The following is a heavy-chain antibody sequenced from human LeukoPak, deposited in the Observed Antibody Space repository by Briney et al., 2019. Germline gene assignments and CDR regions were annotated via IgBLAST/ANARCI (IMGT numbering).Heavy chain of an antibody. CDR2: ISSSSSTI. CDR3: ARDRQRYSRGWYLY. V-gene: IGHV3-48*02. D-gene: IGHD6-19*01. Sequence: QAGGSLRLSCAASGFTFSSYSMNWVRQAPGKGLEWVSYISSSSSTIYYADSVKGRFTISRDNAKNSLYLQMNSLRDEDTAVYYCARDRQRYSRGWYLYWGQGTLVTVSS. J-gene: IGHJ4*02. CDR1: GFTFSSYS.